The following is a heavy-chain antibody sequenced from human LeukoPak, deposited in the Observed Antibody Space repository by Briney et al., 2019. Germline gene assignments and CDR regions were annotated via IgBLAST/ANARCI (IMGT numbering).Heavy chain of an antibody. CDR3: ARDDGGSSLRYFDY. Sequence: ASVKVSCKTSGYTFTDYCMNWVRQAPGQGLEWMGIINPSGDSTTYAQKFQGRITMTRDTSTSTVYMKLSSLRSEDTAVYYCARDDGGSSLRYFDYWGQGTLVTVSS. V-gene: IGHV1-46*01. D-gene: IGHD1-26*01. J-gene: IGHJ4*02. CDR2: INPSGDST. CDR1: GYTFTDYC.